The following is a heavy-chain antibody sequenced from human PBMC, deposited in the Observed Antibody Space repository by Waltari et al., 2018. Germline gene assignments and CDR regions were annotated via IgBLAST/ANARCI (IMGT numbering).Heavy chain of an antibody. V-gene: IGHV3-64*07. Sequence: DVQLVESGGGLVQPGGSLRLSCAAAGFTFSNDAMFWVRQAPGKGLDYVAAISNDGENSFYTDSVKGRFTISRDKSKNTLILQMASLRPEDTAIYYCVRRMGAASGWFDPWGQGTLVTVSS. CDR3: VRRMGAASGWFDP. CDR1: GFTFSNDA. CDR2: ISNDGENS. J-gene: IGHJ5*02. D-gene: IGHD2-15*01.